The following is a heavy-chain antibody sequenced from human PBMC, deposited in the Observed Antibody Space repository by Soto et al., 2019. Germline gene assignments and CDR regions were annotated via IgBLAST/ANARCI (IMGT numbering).Heavy chain of an antibody. CDR3: ARDGDFWSGYSAFDI. CDR1: GYTFTSYG. Sequence: ASVKGSCKASGYTFTSYGISWVRQAPGQGLEWMGWISAYNGNTNYAQKLQGRVTMTTDTSTSTAYMELRSLRSDDTAVYYCARDGDFWSGYSAFDIWGQGTMVTVSS. CDR2: ISAYNGNT. D-gene: IGHD3-3*01. J-gene: IGHJ3*02. V-gene: IGHV1-18*01.